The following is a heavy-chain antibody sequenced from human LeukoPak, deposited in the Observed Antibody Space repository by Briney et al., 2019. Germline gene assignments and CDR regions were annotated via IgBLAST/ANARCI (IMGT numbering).Heavy chain of an antibody. Sequence: PSETLTLTCTVSGGSISSHYWNWIRQSPGKGLEWIGYISYSGGTNYNPSLKSRVTLSVDTSKNQFSLKLRSVTAADTAVYYCARDPTTVTKGFDIWGQGTMVTVSS. J-gene: IGHJ3*02. V-gene: IGHV4-59*11. D-gene: IGHD4-17*01. CDR2: ISYSGGT. CDR3: ARDPTTVTKGFDI. CDR1: GGSISSHY.